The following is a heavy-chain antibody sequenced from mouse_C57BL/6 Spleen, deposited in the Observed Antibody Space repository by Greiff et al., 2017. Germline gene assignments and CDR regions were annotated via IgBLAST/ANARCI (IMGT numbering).Heavy chain of an antibody. CDR3: ARWALLPLYYYAMDY. J-gene: IGHJ4*01. CDR2: INPSSGYT. CDR1: GYTFTSYW. D-gene: IGHD2-3*01. Sequence: VQGVESGAELAKPGASVKLSCKASGYTFTSYWMHWVKQRPGQGLEWIGYINPSSGYTKYNQKFKDKATLTADKSSSTAYMQLSSLTYEDSAVYYCARWALLPLYYYAMDYWGQGTSVTVSS. V-gene: IGHV1-7*01.